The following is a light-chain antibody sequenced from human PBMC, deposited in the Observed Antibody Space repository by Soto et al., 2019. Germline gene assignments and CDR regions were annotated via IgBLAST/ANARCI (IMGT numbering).Light chain of an antibody. CDR1: QSVSSSS. CDR3: QHYGTSWWT. V-gene: IGKV3-20*01. J-gene: IGKJ1*01. Sequence: EIVLTQSPGTLSLAPGERATLSCRASQSVSSSSMAWYQQRPGQAPRLLIHGASSRATGIPDRFSGSGSGTDFTLTISRLEPGDFAVYYCQHYGTSWWTFGQGTKVESK. CDR2: GAS.